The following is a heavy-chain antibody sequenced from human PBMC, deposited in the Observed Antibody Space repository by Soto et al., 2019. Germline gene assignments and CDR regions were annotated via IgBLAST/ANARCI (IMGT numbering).Heavy chain of an antibody. CDR1: GGSISSSSYY. Sequence: SETLSLTCTVSGGSISSSSYYWGWIRQPPGKGLEWIGSIYYSGSTYYNPSLKSRVTISVDTSKNQFSLKLSSVTAADTAVYYCARHRATYDILTGYSADFDYWGQGTLVTVSS. CDR3: ARHRATYDILTGYSADFDY. D-gene: IGHD3-9*01. J-gene: IGHJ4*02. CDR2: IYYSGST. V-gene: IGHV4-39*01.